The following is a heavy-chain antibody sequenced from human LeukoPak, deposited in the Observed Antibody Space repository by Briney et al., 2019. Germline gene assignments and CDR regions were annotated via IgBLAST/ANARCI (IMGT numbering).Heavy chain of an antibody. CDR1: GGTFSSYA. J-gene: IGHJ4*02. Sequence: ASVKVSCKASGGTFSSYAISWARQAPRQGLEWMGRIIPILGIANYAQKFQGRVTITADKSTSTAYMELSSLRSEDTAVYYCASLGYSYGSTRAGDYWGQGTLVTVSS. CDR2: IIPILGIA. CDR3: ASLGYSYGSTRAGDY. V-gene: IGHV1-69*04. D-gene: IGHD5-18*01.